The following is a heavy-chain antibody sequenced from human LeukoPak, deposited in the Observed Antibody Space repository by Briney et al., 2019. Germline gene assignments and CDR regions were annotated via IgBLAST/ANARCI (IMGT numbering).Heavy chain of an antibody. V-gene: IGHV2-70*01. CDR3: ARLRGNHAGGYVMDV. CDR2: IDWDDDK. Sequence: RESGPTLVNPTQTLTLTCTFSGFSLTTGAMCVSWIRQPPGKALEWLALIDWDDDKYYSTSLKTRLTISKDTSKNQVVLTMTNMDPVDTATYYCARLRGNHAGGYVMDVWGQGTTVTVSS. CDR1: GFSLTTGAMC. J-gene: IGHJ6*02. D-gene: IGHD3-16*01.